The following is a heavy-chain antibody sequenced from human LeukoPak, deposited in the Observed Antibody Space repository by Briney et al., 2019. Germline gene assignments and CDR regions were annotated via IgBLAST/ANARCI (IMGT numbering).Heavy chain of an antibody. CDR1: GFTFSSYG. V-gene: IGHV3-30*18. CDR3: AKDQGTTVNGLDYGMDV. D-gene: IGHD4-17*01. CDR2: ISYDGSNK. J-gene: IGHJ6*02. Sequence: PGGSLRLSCAASGFTFSSYGMHWVRQAPGKGLEWVAVISYDGSNKYYADSVKGRFTISRDNSKNTLYLQMNSLRAEDTAVYYCAKDQGTTVNGLDYGMDVWGQGTTVTVSS.